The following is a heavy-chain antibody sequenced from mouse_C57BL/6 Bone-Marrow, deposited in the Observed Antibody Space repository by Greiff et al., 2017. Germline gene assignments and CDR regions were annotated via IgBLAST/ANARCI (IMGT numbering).Heavy chain of an antibody. CDR1: GFTFSSYA. D-gene: IGHD2-5*01. CDR2: ISDGGSYT. CDR3: ASNRGYSTDFDY. Sequence: EVKLVESGGGLVKPGGSLKLSCAASGFTFSSYAMSWVRQTPEKRLEWVATISDGGSYTYYPDNVKGRFNISIDTAKNNLYLQMSHLKSEDTAMYYCASNRGYSTDFDYWAPGTILTVSS. J-gene: IGHJ2*01. V-gene: IGHV5-4*03.